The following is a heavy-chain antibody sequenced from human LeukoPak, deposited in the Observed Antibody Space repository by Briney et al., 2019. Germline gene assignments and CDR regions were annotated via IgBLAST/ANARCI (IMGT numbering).Heavy chain of an antibody. CDR2: IYTSGST. CDR3: ARDLEEATVTTGDAFDI. CDR1: GGSMSIYY. V-gene: IGHV4-4*07. Sequence: PSETLSLTCSVSGGSMSIYYWSWMPHPAGEGLVWSGRIYTSGSTNYNPTLKSRVTISVDKSKDQFSLKLSSVTAADTAVYYCARDLEEATVTTGDAFDIWGQGTMVTVSS. D-gene: IGHD4-11*01. J-gene: IGHJ3*02.